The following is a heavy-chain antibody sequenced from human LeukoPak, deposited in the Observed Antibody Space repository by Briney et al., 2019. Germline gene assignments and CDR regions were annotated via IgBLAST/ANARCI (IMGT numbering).Heavy chain of an antibody. CDR2: IIPILGIA. CDR3: ARDHQVAVAGTRAFDI. D-gene: IGHD6-19*01. CDR1: GGTFSSYA. J-gene: IGHJ3*02. Sequence: SVKVSCKASGGTFSSYAISWVRQAPGQGLEWMGRIIPILGIANYAQKFQGRVTITADKSTSTAYMELSSLRSEDTAVYYCARDHQVAVAGTRAFDIWGQGTMVTASS. V-gene: IGHV1-69*04.